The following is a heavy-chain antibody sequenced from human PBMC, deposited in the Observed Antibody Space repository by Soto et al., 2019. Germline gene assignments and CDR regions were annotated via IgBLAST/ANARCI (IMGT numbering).Heavy chain of an antibody. J-gene: IGHJ5*02. Sequence: QLQLQESGPGLVKPSETLSLTCSLSGGAISDARFYWGWIRQAPGRGLEWIGSIYYTGTTFFNPSLPSRVTITVDTSETQFSLKLYSVTAADTALYFCARQKWEQPKWFDPWGQGTLVIVSP. D-gene: IGHD1-26*01. CDR3: ARQKWEQPKWFDP. V-gene: IGHV4-39*01. CDR1: GGAISDARFY. CDR2: IYYTGTT.